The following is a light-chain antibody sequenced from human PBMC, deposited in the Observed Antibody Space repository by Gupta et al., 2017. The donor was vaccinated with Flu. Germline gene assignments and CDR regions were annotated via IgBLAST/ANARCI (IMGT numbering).Light chain of an antibody. J-gene: IGKJ4*01. CDR1: QSGSRDS. Sequence: ERATLSGRASQSGSRDSLAWYQQKPGQAPRLLLYGVSIRATGIPDRFSGSGSGTDFTLTISRLEPEDSAVYYCQQYGNSPLTFGGGTKVEIK. CDR2: GVS. CDR3: QQYGNSPLT. V-gene: IGKV3-20*01.